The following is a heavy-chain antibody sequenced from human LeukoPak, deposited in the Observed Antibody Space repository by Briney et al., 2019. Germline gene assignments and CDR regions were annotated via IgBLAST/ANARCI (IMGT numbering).Heavy chain of an antibody. CDR2: ISSSGSTI. D-gene: IGHD3-22*01. J-gene: IGHJ4*02. CDR1: GFTFSSYE. V-gene: IGHV3-48*03. CDR3: ARTQPTYDSKGQIFEY. Sequence: GGSRRLSCAASGFTFSSYEMNWVRQAPGKGLEWVSYISSSGSTIYYADSVKGRFTISRDNAKNSLYLQMNSLRAEDTAVYYCARTQPTYDSKGQIFEYWGQGTLVTVPS.